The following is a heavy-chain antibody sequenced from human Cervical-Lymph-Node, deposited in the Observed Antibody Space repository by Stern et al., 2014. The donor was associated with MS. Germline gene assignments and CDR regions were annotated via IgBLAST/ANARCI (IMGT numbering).Heavy chain of an antibody. J-gene: IGHJ6*02. CDR2: IIPMLGTA. Sequence: VHLVESGAEVKKPGSSVRVSCKASGGTFSSYAISWVRQAPGQGLEWMGGIIPMLGTANYAQKFQGRVTITADDSTTTAYMEVSSLRSEDTAVYYCASSVGELTPEAVWGQGTTVTVFS. CDR1: GGTFSSYA. CDR3: ASSVGELTPEAV. D-gene: IGHD3-10*01. V-gene: IGHV1-69*01.